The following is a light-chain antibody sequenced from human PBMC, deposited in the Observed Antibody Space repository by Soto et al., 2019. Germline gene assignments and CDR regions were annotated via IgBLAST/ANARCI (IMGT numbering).Light chain of an antibody. J-gene: IGKJ2*01. CDR2: GGS. CDR3: QQYGSPPYT. CDR1: RRVTRNL. Sequence: EIGVTQSPGTLPLSPGERATLSCRASRRVTRNLLAWYQQKPGQAHRLLIYGGSSRATGIPDRFSGSGPGTDFSLTITRLEPEDFSVYYCQQYGSPPYTFGQGTKLEI. V-gene: IGKV3-20*01.